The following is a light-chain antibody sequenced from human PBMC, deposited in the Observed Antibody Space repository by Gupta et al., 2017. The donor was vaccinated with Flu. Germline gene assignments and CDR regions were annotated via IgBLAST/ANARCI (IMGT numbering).Light chain of an antibody. V-gene: IGLV2-14*01. J-gene: IGLJ3*02. CDR3: SSDTSRATRV. Sequence: QSALPPPAPVSGAPGQSVTISCTGTSSDVGGFNYVSWYQQHPGKAPQLLIYDVTNRPSGVSNRFSGSKSGNTASLTISGLQAEDEADYYCSSDTSRATRVFGGGTKLTVL. CDR1: SSDVGGFNY. CDR2: DVT.